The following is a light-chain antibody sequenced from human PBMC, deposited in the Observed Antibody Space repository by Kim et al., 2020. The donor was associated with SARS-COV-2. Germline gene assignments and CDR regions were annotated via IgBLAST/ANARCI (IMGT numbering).Light chain of an antibody. V-gene: IGLV3-19*01. CDR1: SLRSYY. CDR3: NSRDSSGNRYV. J-gene: IGLJ1*01. CDR2: GKN. Sequence: SSELTQDPAVSVALGQTVRITCQGDSLRSYYASWYQQKPGQPPVLVIYGKNNRPSGIPDRFSGSSSGNTASLTITGAQAEDEADYYCNSRDSSGNRYVFGTGTKVTVL.